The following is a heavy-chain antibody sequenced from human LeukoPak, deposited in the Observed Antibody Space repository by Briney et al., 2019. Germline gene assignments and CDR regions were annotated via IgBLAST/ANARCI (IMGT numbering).Heavy chain of an antibody. CDR2: ISWNSGSI. J-gene: IGHJ4*02. Sequence: GGSLRLSCAASGFTFDDYAMHWVRQAPGKGLEWVSGISWNSGSIGYADSVKGRFTISRDNAKNSLYLQMNSLRAEDTALYYCAKGPRVGGYLWYWGQGTLVTVSS. D-gene: IGHD2-21*01. CDR1: GFTFDDYA. V-gene: IGHV3-9*01. CDR3: AKGPRVGGYLWY.